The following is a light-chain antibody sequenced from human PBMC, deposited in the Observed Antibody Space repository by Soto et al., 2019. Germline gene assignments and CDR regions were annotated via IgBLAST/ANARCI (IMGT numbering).Light chain of an antibody. CDR3: SSFSSSSTVV. J-gene: IGLJ3*02. CDR1: SSDVGGYNY. CDR2: EVT. Sequence: QSALTQPASVSGSPGQSITISCTGTSSDVGGYNYVSWYQQHPGNAPKLIVYEVTNRPSGVSTRFSGSKSGNMASLTISGLQAEDEAGYFCSSFSSSSTVVFGGGTKVTVL. V-gene: IGLV2-14*01.